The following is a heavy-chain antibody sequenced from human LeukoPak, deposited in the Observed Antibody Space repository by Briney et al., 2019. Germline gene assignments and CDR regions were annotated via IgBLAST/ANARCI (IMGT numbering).Heavy chain of an antibody. V-gene: IGHV3-7*01. CDR1: GFTLNSNA. CDR3: SRLGGSYYHY. Sequence: GGSLRLSCAVSGFTLNSNAMCWVRQAPGKGLEWVANIKQDGSEKYYVDSVKGRFTIPRDNAKKSLYLQMNSLRADDTAVYYCSRLGGSYYHYWGQGTLVTVSS. J-gene: IGHJ4*02. CDR2: IKQDGSEK. D-gene: IGHD1-26*01.